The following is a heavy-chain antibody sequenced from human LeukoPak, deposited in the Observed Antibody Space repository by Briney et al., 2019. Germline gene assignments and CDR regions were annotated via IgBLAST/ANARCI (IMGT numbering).Heavy chain of an antibody. CDR1: GGSVSSYS. CDR2: IYYSGST. CDR3: ARGGAAAGAGFDP. D-gene: IGHD6-13*01. V-gene: IGHV4-59*02. J-gene: IGHJ5*02. Sequence: SGPTLVQPSETLSLTCTVSGGSVSSYSWSWIRQPPGKGLEWIGYIYYSGSTNYNPSLKSRVTISVDTSKNQFSLKLSSVTAADTAVYYCARGGAAAGAGFDPWGQGTLVTVSS.